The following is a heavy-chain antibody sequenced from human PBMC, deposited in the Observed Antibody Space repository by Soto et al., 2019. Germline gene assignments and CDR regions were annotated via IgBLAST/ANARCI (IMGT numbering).Heavy chain of an antibody. Sequence: QVQLQQSGAEVKRPGSSVKVSCKASGVSFNSYGFAWVRQAPGQGLEWLGKITPALHLTNYAQSLQGRVTITASTSKSTRYRELTSLTSKDTAVYYCAWMKMARLDHWGQGTLVTVSS. CDR3: AWMKMARLDH. J-gene: IGHJ4*02. V-gene: IGHV1-69*09. CDR1: GVSFNSYG. CDR2: ITPALHLT. D-gene: IGHD2-2*03.